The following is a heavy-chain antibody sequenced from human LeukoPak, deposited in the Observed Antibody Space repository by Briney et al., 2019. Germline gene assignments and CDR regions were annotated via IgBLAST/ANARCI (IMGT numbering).Heavy chain of an antibody. Sequence: KPSETLSLTCAVYGGSFSGYYWSWIRQPPGKGLEWIGEINHSGSTNYNPSLKSRVTISVDTSKNQFSLKLSSVTAADTAVYYCARGLDSNGSRGDYWGQGTLVTVSS. D-gene: IGHD5-18*01. J-gene: IGHJ4*02. V-gene: IGHV4-34*01. CDR1: GGSFSGYY. CDR2: INHSGST. CDR3: ARGLDSNGSRGDY.